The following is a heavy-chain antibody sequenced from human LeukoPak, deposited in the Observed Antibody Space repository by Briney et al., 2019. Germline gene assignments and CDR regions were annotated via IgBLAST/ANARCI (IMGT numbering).Heavy chain of an antibody. J-gene: IGHJ4*02. CDR3: ARVPRYCSGGSCSYFDY. CDR2: IYYSGST. Sequence: SETLSLTCTVSGGSISSYYWSWIRQPRGKGLEWIGYIYYSGSTNYNPSLKSRVTISVDTSKNQFSLKLSSVTAADTAVYYCARVPRYCSGGSCSYFDYWGQGTLVTVSS. V-gene: IGHV4-59*01. D-gene: IGHD2-15*01. CDR1: GGSISSYY.